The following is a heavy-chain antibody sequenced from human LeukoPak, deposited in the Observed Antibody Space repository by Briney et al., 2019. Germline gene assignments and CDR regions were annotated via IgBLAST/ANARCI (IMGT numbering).Heavy chain of an antibody. D-gene: IGHD3-16*01. CDR3: ARDRVTGWFDP. CDR2: INPNSGGT. Sequence: GASVKVSCKASGYTFTGYYMHWVRQAPGQGLEWMGWINPNSGGTNYAQKFQGRVTITADESTSTAYMELSSLRSEDTAVYYCARDRVTGWFDPWGQGTLVTVSS. CDR1: GYTFTGYY. J-gene: IGHJ5*02. V-gene: IGHV1-2*02.